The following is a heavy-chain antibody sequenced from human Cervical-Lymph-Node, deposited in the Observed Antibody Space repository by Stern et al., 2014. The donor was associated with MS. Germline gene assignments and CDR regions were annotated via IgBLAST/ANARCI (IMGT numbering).Heavy chain of an antibody. CDR1: GGSISSDNW. CDR2: VVHSGST. CDR3: ARDFEFQLQCD. Sequence: QLQLQESGPGLVKPSGTLSLTCAVSGGSISSDNWCSWVLQPPGKGLEWIGKVVHSGSTNYTPSLNSRVSMSVDKSKTQFSLRLTSVTAADTAVYYCARDFEFQLQCDWGQGALVTVSS. J-gene: IGHJ4*02. D-gene: IGHD2-2*01. V-gene: IGHV4-4*02.